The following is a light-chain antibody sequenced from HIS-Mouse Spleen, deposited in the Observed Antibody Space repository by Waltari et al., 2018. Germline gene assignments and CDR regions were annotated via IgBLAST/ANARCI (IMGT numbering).Light chain of an antibody. Sequence: QSVLTQPPSASGTPGQRVTISCSGRSSTIGSNTVNWYQQLPGTAPKLLIYSNNQRPSGVPDRFSGSKSGTSASLAISGLQSEDEADYYCAAWDDSLNAVVFGGGTKLTVL. CDR3: AAWDDSLNAVV. CDR1: SSTIGSNT. V-gene: IGLV1-44*01. J-gene: IGLJ2*01. CDR2: SNN.